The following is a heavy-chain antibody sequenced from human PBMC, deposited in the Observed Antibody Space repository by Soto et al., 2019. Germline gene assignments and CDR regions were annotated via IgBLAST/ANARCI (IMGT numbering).Heavy chain of an antibody. CDR1: GGSISSYF. J-gene: IGHJ3*01. CDR2: ISDSGST. CDR3: ARGQFPLVAAAFDF. Sequence: TSETLSLTCTVSGGSISSYFWSWIRQPPGKELEWIGYISDSGSTNYNPSLKSRVTISVDTSKNQFSLELSSVTAADTAVYYCARGQFPLVAAAFDFWGQGTMVTVSS. V-gene: IGHV4-59*08. D-gene: IGHD5-12*01.